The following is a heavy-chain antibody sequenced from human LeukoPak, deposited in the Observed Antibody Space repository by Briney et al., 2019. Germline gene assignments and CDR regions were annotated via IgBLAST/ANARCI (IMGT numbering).Heavy chain of an antibody. CDR3: ARVVVSSSSDYFDY. D-gene: IGHD6-6*01. CDR2: ISHDGGNK. V-gene: IGHV3-30*04. J-gene: IGHJ4*02. Sequence: PGGSLRLSCAAFGFTFSSYAMHWVRQAPGKGLEWVAVISHDGGNKYYADSVKGRFTISRDNSKNTLYLQMNSLRAEDTAVYYCARVVVSSSSDYFDYWGQGTLVTVSS. CDR1: GFTFSSYA.